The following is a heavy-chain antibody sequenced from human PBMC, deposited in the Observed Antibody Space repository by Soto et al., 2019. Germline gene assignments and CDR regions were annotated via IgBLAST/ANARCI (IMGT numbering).Heavy chain of an antibody. CDR3: AGGKGSNTPFDY. J-gene: IGHJ4*02. Sequence: DVQLVESGGGLVQPGGSLRLPCATSGFTFTSYWMHWVLQVPGKGLVWVSRINSDGSSTTYADSVKGRFTISRDNAKNTLYLQMNSLRAEDTAVYFCAGGKGSNTPFDYWGQGTLVTVSS. CDR2: INSDGSST. V-gene: IGHV3-74*01. CDR1: GFTFTSYW. D-gene: IGHD2-2*01.